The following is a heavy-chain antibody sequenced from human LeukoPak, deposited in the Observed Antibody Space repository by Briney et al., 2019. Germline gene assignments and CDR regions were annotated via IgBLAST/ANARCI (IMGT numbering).Heavy chain of an antibody. D-gene: IGHD1-1*01. CDR3: ARVAKERVGGVYYFDY. Sequence: GGSLRLSCAASGLTFSDYDMHCVPQATGKGLECVSAMGTACYTYYTGSVKGRFTISRENAKNSLYLQMNSLRAGDTAVYYCARVAKERVGGVYYFDYWGQGTLVTVSS. CDR1: GLTFSDYD. CDR2: MGTACYT. J-gene: IGHJ4*02. V-gene: IGHV3-13*01.